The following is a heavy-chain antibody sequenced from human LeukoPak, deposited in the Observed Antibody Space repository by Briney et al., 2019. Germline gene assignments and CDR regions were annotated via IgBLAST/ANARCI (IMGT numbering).Heavy chain of an antibody. CDR2: ISSSGGST. CDR1: GFTFSSYA. Sequence: PGGSLRLSCSASGFTFSSYAMHWVRQAPGKGLEYVSAISSSGGSTYYADSVKGRFTISRDNSKNTLYLQVSSLRAEDTALYYCVKDHRITIFGVVFGAFDIWGQGTMVTVSS. J-gene: IGHJ3*02. CDR3: VKDHRITIFGVVFGAFDI. V-gene: IGHV3-64D*06. D-gene: IGHD3-3*01.